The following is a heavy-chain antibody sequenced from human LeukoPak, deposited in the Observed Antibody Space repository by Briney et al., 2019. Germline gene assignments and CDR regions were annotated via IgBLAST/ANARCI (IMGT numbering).Heavy chain of an antibody. Sequence: GGSLRLSCVASGFIFSTYGLHWVRQAPVRGLELVAVIWYDGSQRYYADSVKGRFTISSSRRRHTRYLQMDSLRAEDTAVYYCATSSPRNYFDHWGQGTLVTVSS. CDR1: GFIFSTYG. J-gene: IGHJ4*02. D-gene: IGHD1-14*01. V-gene: IGHV3-33*01. CDR3: ATSSPRNYFDH. CDR2: IWYDGSQR.